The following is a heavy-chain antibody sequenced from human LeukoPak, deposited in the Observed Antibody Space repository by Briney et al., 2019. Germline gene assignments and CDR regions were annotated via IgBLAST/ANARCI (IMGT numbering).Heavy chain of an antibody. V-gene: IGHV3-23*01. CDR2: ISGSGGST. D-gene: IGHD3-10*02. CDR3: AELGITMIGGV. Sequence: GGSLRLSCAASGFTFSSYGMSWVRQAPGKGLEWVSAISGSGGSTYYADSVKGRFTISRDNAKNSLYLQMNSLRAEDTAVYYCAELGITMIGGVRGKGTTVTISS. CDR1: GFTFSSYG. J-gene: IGHJ6*04.